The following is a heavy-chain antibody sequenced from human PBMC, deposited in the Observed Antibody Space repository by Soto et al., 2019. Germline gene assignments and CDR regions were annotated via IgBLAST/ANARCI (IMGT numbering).Heavy chain of an antibody. CDR2: IYTSGST. D-gene: IGHD2-2*02. V-gene: IGHV4-4*07. Sequence: SETLSLTCTVSGGSISSYYWSWIRQPAGKGLEWIGRIYTSGSTNYNPSLKSRVTMSVDTSKNQFSLKLSSVTAADTAVYYCARVLLGYCSSTSCYTLDYWGQGTLVTVSS. J-gene: IGHJ4*02. CDR3: ARVLLGYCSSTSCYTLDY. CDR1: GGSISSYY.